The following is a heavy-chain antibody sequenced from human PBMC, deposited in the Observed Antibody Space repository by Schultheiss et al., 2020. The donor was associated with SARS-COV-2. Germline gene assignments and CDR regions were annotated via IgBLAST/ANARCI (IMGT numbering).Heavy chain of an antibody. CDR1: DGSLSSGGYY. CDR3: ARSFSVTTQPNWFDP. CDR2: IYYSGTT. V-gene: IGHV4-31*03. D-gene: IGHD4-17*01. J-gene: IGHJ5*02. Sequence: SETLSLTCTVSDGSLSSGGYYWSWIRQFPGKGLEWIGYIYYSGTTYYNPSLKSRVSISVDMSKSQFSLNLSSVTAADTAVYYCARSFSVTTQPNWFDPWGQGTLVTVSS.